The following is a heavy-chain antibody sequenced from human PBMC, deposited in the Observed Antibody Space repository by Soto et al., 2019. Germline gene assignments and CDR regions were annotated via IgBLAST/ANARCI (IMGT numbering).Heavy chain of an antibody. CDR1: GFTFSSYG. Sequence: QVQLVESGGGVVQPGRSLRLSCAASGFTFSSYGMQWVRQAPGKGLEWVAVISYDGSNKYYADSVKGRFTISRDNSKNTLYLQMNSLRADDTAVYYCAKDRTPSSSSRYYYYYGMDVWGQGTTVTVSS. D-gene: IGHD6-6*01. CDR3: AKDRTPSSSSRYYYYYGMDV. J-gene: IGHJ6*02. V-gene: IGHV3-30*18. CDR2: ISYDGSNK.